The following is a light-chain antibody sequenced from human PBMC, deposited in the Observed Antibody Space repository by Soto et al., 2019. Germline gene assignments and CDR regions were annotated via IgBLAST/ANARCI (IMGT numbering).Light chain of an antibody. CDR3: SSYTGSSTVV. J-gene: IGLJ2*01. CDR1: SSDIGAYNY. Sequence: QSALTQPASVSGSPGQSITISCTGSSSDIGAYNYVSWFQQYPGKAPKLIISEVSNRPSGVSNRFSGSKSGNTASLTISGLQAEDEADYYCSSYTGSSTVVFGGGTKLTVL. V-gene: IGLV2-14*01. CDR2: EVS.